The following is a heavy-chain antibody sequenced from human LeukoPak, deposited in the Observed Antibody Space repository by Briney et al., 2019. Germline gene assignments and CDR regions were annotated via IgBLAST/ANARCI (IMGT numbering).Heavy chain of an antibody. CDR1: EFTFSNAW. CDR2: IRSKADGGTT. D-gene: IGHD2-21*01. V-gene: IGHV3-15*01. Sequence: PGGSLRLSCAASEFTFSNAWMSWVRQAPGKGLEWVGRIRSKADGGTTDYAAPVKGRFTISRDDSKNTVYLQMNSLKTEDTGVYYCIRDASIGTHYFDFWGQGTLVTVSS. CDR3: IRDASIGTHYFDF. J-gene: IGHJ4*02.